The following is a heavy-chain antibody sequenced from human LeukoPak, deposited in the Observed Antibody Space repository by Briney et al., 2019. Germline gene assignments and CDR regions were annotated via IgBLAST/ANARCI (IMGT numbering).Heavy chain of an antibody. Sequence: PSETLSLTCAVYGGSFSGYYWSWIRQPSGKGLEWIGEINHSGSTNYNPSLKSRVTISVDTSKNQFSLKLSSVTAADTAVYYCARGRIAARPPVALDYWGQGTLVTVSS. D-gene: IGHD6-6*01. CDR3: ARGRIAARPPVALDY. CDR1: GGSFSGYY. CDR2: INHSGST. V-gene: IGHV4-34*01. J-gene: IGHJ4*02.